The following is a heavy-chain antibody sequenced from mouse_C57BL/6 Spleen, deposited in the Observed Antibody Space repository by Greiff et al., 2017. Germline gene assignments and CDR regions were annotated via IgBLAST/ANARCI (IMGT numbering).Heavy chain of an antibody. CDR3: ARPPWFAY. V-gene: IGHV1-50*01. Sequence: VQLQQPGAELVKPGASVKLSCKASGYTFTSYWMQWVKQRPGQGLEWIGEIDPSDSYTNYNQKFKGKATLTVDTSSSPAYMQLSSLTSEDSAVYYCARPPWFAYWGQGTLVTVSA. CDR2: IDPSDSYT. CDR1: GYTFTSYW. J-gene: IGHJ3*01.